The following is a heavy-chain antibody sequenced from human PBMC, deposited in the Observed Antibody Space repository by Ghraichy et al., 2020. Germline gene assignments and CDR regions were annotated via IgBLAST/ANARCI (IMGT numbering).Heavy chain of an antibody. CDR3: ARDLGGFGGSSAYRTRARSNWFDP. J-gene: IGHJ5*02. Sequence: GGSLRLSCAASGFTFSSYSMNWVRQAPGKGLEWVSSISSSSSYIYYADSVKGRFTISRDNAKNSLYLQMNSLRAEDTAVYYCARDLGGFGGSSAYRTRARSNWFDPWGQGTLVTVSS. V-gene: IGHV3-21*01. CDR2: ISSSSSYI. CDR1: GFTFSSYS. D-gene: IGHD3-16*01.